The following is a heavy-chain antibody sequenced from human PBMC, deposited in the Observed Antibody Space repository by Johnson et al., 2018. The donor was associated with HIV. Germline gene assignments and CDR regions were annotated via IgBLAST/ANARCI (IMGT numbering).Heavy chain of an antibody. CDR3: ARDEYPLRAAAWKSAFDI. V-gene: IGHV3-9*01. Sequence: QLVESGGGVVQPGRSLRLSCAASGFRFHEYGMTWVRQVPGKGPEWVSGISWNSGSIGYADSVKGRFTISRDNAKNSLYLQMNSLRAEDTAVYYCARDEYPLRAAAWKSAFDIWGQGTMVTVSS. D-gene: IGHD6-13*01. J-gene: IGHJ3*02. CDR2: ISWNSGSI. CDR1: GFRFHEYG.